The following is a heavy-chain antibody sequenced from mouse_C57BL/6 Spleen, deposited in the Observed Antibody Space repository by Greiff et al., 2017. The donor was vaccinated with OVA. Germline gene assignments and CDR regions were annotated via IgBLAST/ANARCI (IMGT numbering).Heavy chain of an antibody. Sequence: EVQLQQSGAELVKPGASVKLSCTASGFNIKDYYMHWVKQRTEQGLEWIGRIDPEDGETKYAPKFQCKSTITADTSANTAYLQLSSLTSEDTAVYYCATSRSIYAMDYWGQGTSVTVSS. V-gene: IGHV14-2*01. CDR1: GFNIKDYY. J-gene: IGHJ4*01. CDR3: ATSRSIYAMDY. D-gene: IGHD1-3*01. CDR2: IDPEDGET.